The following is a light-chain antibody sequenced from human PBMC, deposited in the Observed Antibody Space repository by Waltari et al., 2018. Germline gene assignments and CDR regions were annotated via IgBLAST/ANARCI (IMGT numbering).Light chain of an antibody. CDR1: NSNIGSNP. CDR3: ATWDDSLGGV. J-gene: IGLJ3*02. Sequence: QSVLTQPPSASGTPGQRVTISCSGSNSNIGSNPVNWYQPVPGTAPKLLIYSTNQTPSGIPERFSASKSGTSASLAVTGLQSEDEAFYFCATWDDSLGGVFGGGTYLTVL. CDR2: STN. V-gene: IGLV1-44*01.